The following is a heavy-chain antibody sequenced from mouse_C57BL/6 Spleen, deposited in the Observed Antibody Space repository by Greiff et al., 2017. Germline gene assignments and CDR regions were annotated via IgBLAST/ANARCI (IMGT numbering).Heavy chain of an antibody. J-gene: IGHJ2*01. CDR1: GYTFTSYW. Sequence: QVQLQQPGAELVKPGASVKLSCKASGYTFTSYWMQWVKQRPGQGLEWIGEIDPSDSYTNYNQKFKGKATLTVDTSSSTAYMQLSSLTSEDSAVYYCARGGGIRYFAYWGQGTTLTVSS. CDR3: ARGGGIRYFAY. V-gene: IGHV1-50*01. D-gene: IGHD5-2*01. CDR2: IDPSDSYT.